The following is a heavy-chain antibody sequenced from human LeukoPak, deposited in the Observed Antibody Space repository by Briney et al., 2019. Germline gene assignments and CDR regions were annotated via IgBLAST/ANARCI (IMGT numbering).Heavy chain of an antibody. Sequence: AGGSLRLSCAASGLIFSKVYMSWVRQAPGKGLQWVGRIKSETDGGTADYAVPVAGRFTISRDDSKNTVYLQMNSLKIEDTGVYYCLTSRWGQGTLVTVSS. CDR2: IKSETDGGTA. CDR3: LTSR. CDR1: GLIFSKVY. V-gene: IGHV3-15*01. D-gene: IGHD6-25*01. J-gene: IGHJ4*02.